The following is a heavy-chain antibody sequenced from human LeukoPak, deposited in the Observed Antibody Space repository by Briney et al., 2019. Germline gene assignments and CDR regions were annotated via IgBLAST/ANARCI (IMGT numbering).Heavy chain of an antibody. V-gene: IGHV1-18*01. J-gene: IGHJ4*02. D-gene: IGHD4-23*01. CDR2: ISAYNGNT. CDR1: GYTFTSYG. Sequence: GASVKVSCKASGYTFTSYGISWVRQAPGQGLEWMGWISAYNGNTNYAQKLQGRVTMTTDTSTSTAYMELRSLRSDDTAVYYCAREGSDYGGNHVRCDYWGQGTLVTVSS. CDR3: AREGSDYGGNHVRCDY.